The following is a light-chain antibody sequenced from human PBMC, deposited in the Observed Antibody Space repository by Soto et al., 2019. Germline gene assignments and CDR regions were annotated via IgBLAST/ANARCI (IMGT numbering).Light chain of an antibody. J-gene: IGKJ1*01. CDR2: QAS. CDR3: QQYNTYWT. V-gene: IGKV1-5*03. CDR1: QSIGTW. Sequence: DIQMTQSPSSLSASVGDRVTITCRASQSIGTWMAWYQQKPGKAPKLLIYQASRLESGVPSRFSGRGSGTEFTLTISSLQPDDFTTYYCQQYNTYWTFGQGTKVDIK.